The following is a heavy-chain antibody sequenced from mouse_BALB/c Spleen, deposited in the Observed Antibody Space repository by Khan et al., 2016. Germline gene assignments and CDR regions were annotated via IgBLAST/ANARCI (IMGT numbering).Heavy chain of an antibody. CDR1: GYSITSDYA. V-gene: IGHV3-2*02. D-gene: IGHD2-2*01. Sequence: EVQLQESGPGLVKPSQSLSLTCTVTGYSITSDYAWNWIRQFPGNKLEWMGYISYSGSTSYNPSLKSRIPITRDTSKNQFFLQLNSVTTEDTATYYCVRSYGYRGFAYWGQGTLVTVSA. J-gene: IGHJ3*01. CDR2: ISYSGST. CDR3: VRSYGYRGFAY.